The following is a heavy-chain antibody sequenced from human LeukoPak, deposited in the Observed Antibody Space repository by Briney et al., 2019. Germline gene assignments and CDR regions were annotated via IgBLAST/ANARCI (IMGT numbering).Heavy chain of an antibody. D-gene: IGHD5-24*01. CDR3: VRRDGYNYELAFDI. Sequence: SETLSLTCTVSGGSISSYYWSWIRQPPGKGLEWIGYIYYSGSTNYNPSLKSRVTISVDTSKNQFSLKLSSVTAADTAVYYCVRRDGYNYELAFDIWGQGTMVTVSS. V-gene: IGHV4-59*01. CDR2: IYYSGST. J-gene: IGHJ3*02. CDR1: GGSISSYY.